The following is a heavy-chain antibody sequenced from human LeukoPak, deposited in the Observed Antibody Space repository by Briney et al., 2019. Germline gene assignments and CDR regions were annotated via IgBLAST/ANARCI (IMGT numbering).Heavy chain of an antibody. CDR2: IYYSGGT. D-gene: IGHD2-15*01. V-gene: IGHV4-31*03. J-gene: IGHJ5*02. CDR1: GDSISSGGYY. Sequence: PSQTLSLTCTVSGDSISSGGYYWSWIRQHPGKGLEWIGYIYYSGGTYYNPSLKSRVILSVDTSENQFSLKLSSVTAADTAVCYCARGGYCSGGSCYSIRWFDPWGQGTLVTVSS. CDR3: ARGGYCSGGSCYSIRWFDP.